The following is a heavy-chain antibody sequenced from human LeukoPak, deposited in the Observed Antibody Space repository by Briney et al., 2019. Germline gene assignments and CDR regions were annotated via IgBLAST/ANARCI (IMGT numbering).Heavy chain of an antibody. V-gene: IGHV3-48*01. CDR3: ARGVRRVVEWVSMDV. Sequence: GGSLRLSCAASGFTFSIYSMNWVRQAPGKGLEWVSYVSNSSSTIYYADSVKGRFTISRDNATKSLYLQMNSLRAEDTAVYFCARGVRRVVEWVSMDVWGKGTTVTVSS. CDR2: VSNSSSTI. D-gene: IGHD3-3*01. CDR1: GFTFSIYS. J-gene: IGHJ6*03.